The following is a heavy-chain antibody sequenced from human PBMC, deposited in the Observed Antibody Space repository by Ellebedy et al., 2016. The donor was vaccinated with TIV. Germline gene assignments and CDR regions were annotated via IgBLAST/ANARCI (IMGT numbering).Heavy chain of an antibody. D-gene: IGHD3-10*01. J-gene: IGHJ4*02. V-gene: IGHV1-3*01. CDR2: INAGNGNT. CDR3: ARDPWEGFGEATFDY. Sequence: AASVTVSCKASGYTFTNCAIHWVRQAPGQRLEWMGWINAGNGNTKYSQNFQDRVTITRDTSARTAYMELSSLRSEDTALYFCARDPWEGFGEATFDYWGQGTLVTVSS. CDR1: GYTFTNCA.